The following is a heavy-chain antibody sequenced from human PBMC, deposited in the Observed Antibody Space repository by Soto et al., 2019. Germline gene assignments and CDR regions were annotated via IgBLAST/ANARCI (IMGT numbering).Heavy chain of an antibody. Sequence: GESLKISCKGSGYSFASYWSGWVRQMPGKGLEGMGIIYPGDSDTRYSPSFQGQVTISADKSISTAYLQWGSLKASDTAMYYCARHLSGYDENYYYYSYMDVWGKGTTVTVSS. D-gene: IGHD5-12*01. J-gene: IGHJ6*03. CDR3: ARHLSGYDENYYYYSYMDV. CDR1: GYSFASYW. CDR2: IYPGDSDT. V-gene: IGHV5-51*01.